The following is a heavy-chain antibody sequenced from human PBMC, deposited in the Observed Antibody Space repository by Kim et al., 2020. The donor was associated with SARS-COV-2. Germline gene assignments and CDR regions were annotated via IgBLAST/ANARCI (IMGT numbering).Heavy chain of an antibody. CDR3: ARGSFGVVY. J-gene: IGHJ4*02. CDR2: GNT. D-gene: IGHD3-3*01. Sequence: GNTGYAQKFQGRVTMTRNTSISTAYMELSSLRSEDTAVYYCARGSFGVVYWGQGTLVTVSS. V-gene: IGHV1-8*01.